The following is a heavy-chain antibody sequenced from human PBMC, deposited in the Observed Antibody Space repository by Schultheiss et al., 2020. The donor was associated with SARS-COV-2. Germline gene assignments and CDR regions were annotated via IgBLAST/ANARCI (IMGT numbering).Heavy chain of an antibody. CDR3: ARVGSSGGWYFDL. J-gene: IGHJ2*01. CDR1: GFTFSSYG. D-gene: IGHD2-15*01. V-gene: IGHV3-33*01. CDR2: IWYDGSNK. Sequence: GGSLRLSCAASGFTFSSYGMHWVRQAPGKGLEWVAVIWYDGSNKYYADSVKGRFTISRDNSKNTLYLQMNSLRAEDTPVYYCARVGSSGGWYFDLWGRGTLVTVSS.